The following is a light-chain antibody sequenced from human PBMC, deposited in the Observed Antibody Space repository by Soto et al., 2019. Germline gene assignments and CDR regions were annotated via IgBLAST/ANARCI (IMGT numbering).Light chain of an antibody. J-gene: IGKJ1*01. V-gene: IGKV3-15*01. Sequence: EIVMTQSPATLSVSPGERATLSCRASQSVSSNLAWYQQKPGQAPRLLIYGASTRATGIPARISGRGPGTEFTLTISSLQSEDFAVYYCQQYNNWPQTFGQVTKVDIK. CDR2: GAS. CDR1: QSVSSN. CDR3: QQYNNWPQT.